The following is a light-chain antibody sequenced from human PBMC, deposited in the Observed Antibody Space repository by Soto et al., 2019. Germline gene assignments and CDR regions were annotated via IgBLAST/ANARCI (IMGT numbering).Light chain of an antibody. CDR1: SSDVGGYNY. Sequence: QAVLTQPASVSGSPGQSITISCTGTSSDVGGYNYVSWYQQHPGKAPKLMIYEVSNRPSGVSNRFSGSKSGNTASLTISGLQAEDEADYYCSSYTRSSTRYVFCTGIKVTVL. CDR3: SSYTRSSTRYV. V-gene: IGLV2-14*01. CDR2: EVS. J-gene: IGLJ1*01.